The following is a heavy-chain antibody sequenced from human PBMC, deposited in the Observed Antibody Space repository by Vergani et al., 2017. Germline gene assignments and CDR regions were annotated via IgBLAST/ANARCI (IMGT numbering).Heavy chain of an antibody. CDR2: ISYDGSNK. V-gene: IGHV3-30-3*01. CDR3: ARDRTTVTSYYFDY. D-gene: IGHD4-11*01. Sequence: QVQLVESGGGVVQPGRSLRLSCAASGFTFSSYAMHWVRQAPGKGLEWVAVISYDGSNKYYADSVKGRFTISRDNSKNTLYLQMNSLRAEDTAVYYCARDRTTVTSYYFDYWGQGTLVTVSS. CDR1: GFTFSSYA. J-gene: IGHJ4*02.